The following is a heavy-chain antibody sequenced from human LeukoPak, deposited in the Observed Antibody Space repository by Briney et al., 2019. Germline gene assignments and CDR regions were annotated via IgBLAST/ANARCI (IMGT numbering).Heavy chain of an antibody. D-gene: IGHD2-21*02. J-gene: IGHJ4*02. CDR3: ARVVMTGRIYYFDY. V-gene: IGHV4-39*01. Sequence: SETLSLTCTVSGGSIGSRSACWGWIRQPPGKGLEWIGTICCSGSTYYTPSLKSRVTISVDTSKIQFSLKLSSVTAPDTAVYYCARVVMTGRIYYFDYWGQGTLVTVSS. CDR1: GGSIGSRSAC. CDR2: ICCSGST.